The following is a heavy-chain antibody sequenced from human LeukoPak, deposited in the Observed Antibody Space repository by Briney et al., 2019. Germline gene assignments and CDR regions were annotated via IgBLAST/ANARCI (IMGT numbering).Heavy chain of an antibody. J-gene: IGHJ6*03. CDR2: IYYSGST. CDR3: ARTRLAARRVSYYYYYYMDV. CDR1: GGSISSHY. Sequence: TSENLSLTCTVSGGSISSHYWSWIRQPPGKGLEWIGYIYYSGSTNYNPSLKSRVTISVDTSKNQFSLKLSSVTAADTAVYYCARTRLAARRVSYYYYYYMDVWGKGTTVTVSS. V-gene: IGHV4-59*11. D-gene: IGHD6-6*01.